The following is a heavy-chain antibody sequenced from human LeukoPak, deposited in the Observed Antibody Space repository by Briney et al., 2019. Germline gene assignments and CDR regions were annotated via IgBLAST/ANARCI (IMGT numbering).Heavy chain of an antibody. Sequence: GESLKISCKGSGYSFTSYWIGWVRQMPGKGLEWMGIIYPGDSDTRYSPSFQGQVTTSADKSISTAYLQWSSLKASDTAMYYCARAEVAAIVTDWFDPWGQGTLVTVSS. J-gene: IGHJ5*02. CDR2: IYPGDSDT. CDR1: GYSFTSYW. V-gene: IGHV5-51*01. CDR3: ARAEVAAIVTDWFDP. D-gene: IGHD2-15*01.